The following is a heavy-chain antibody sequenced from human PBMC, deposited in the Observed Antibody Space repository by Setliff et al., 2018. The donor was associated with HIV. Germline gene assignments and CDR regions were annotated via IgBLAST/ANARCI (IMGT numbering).Heavy chain of an antibody. J-gene: IGHJ4*01. CDR2: INYSGST. D-gene: IGHD1-26*01. CDR3: ARGLSSRTYWGTRPLGLDY. CDR1: GGSISSYY. V-gene: IGHV4-59*08. Sequence: PSETLSLTCTVSGGSISSYYWSWIRQPPGKGLEWIGYINYSGSTNYNPSLQSRVTISVDTSKNHFSLKLTSVTAADTAVYYCARGLSSRTYWGTRPLGLDYWGQGSLVTVSS.